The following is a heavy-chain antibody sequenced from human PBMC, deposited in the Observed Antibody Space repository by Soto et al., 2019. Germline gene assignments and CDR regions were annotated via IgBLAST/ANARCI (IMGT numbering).Heavy chain of an antibody. CDR3: ARGLDSSWFFL. D-gene: IGHD6-13*01. CDR1: GFSFNSCN. V-gene: IGHV3-48*01. Sequence: ESGGGLVQPGGSLRLSCAASGFSFNSCNMNWVRQAPGRGLEWVSFITSTSDVIRYADSVKGRFTISRDNVKKILYLQMSSLGAEDTAVYYCARGLDSSWFFLWGQGTLVTVSS. J-gene: IGHJ4*02. CDR2: ITSTSDVI.